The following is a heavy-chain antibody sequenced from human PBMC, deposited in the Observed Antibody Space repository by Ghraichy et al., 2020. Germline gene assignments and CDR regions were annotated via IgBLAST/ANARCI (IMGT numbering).Heavy chain of an antibody. CDR2: IKSKAYGGTT. D-gene: IGHD4-17*01. Sequence: ETLSLTCAASGFTFTNAWMSWVRQAPGKGLEWVARIKSKAYGGTTDYAAPVQGRFTISRDDSDWTLYLQMNSLKTEDTAFYYCSTLSTTATHGGDYWGQGALVTVSS. CDR3: STLSTTATHGGDY. J-gene: IGHJ4*02. CDR1: GFTFTNAW. V-gene: IGHV3-15*01.